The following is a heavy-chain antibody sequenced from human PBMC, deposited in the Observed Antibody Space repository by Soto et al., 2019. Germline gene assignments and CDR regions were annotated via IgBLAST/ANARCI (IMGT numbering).Heavy chain of an antibody. CDR1: GGSVSSYY. V-gene: IGHV4-59*02. J-gene: IGHJ3*02. CDR2: ISHTGST. Sequence: QVQLQESGPGLVKPSETLSLTCAVSGGSVSSYYWSWIRQPPGKGPECIGYISHTGSTNYNPSLKSRVTISLDASKNQFSLKLSSVTAADTAVYYCARDCSSTSRSDEDAFDIWGHGTMVTVSS. CDR3: ARDCSSTSRSDEDAFDI. D-gene: IGHD2-2*01.